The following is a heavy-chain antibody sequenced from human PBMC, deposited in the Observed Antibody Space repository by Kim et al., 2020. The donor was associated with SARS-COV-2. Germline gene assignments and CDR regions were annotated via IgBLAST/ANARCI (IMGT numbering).Heavy chain of an antibody. CDR2: INSDGSST. CDR3: ARGRGILFFDI. J-gene: IGHJ3*02. CDR1: GFTFSSYW. V-gene: IGHV3-74*01. Sequence: GGSLRLSCAASGFTFSSYWMHWVRQAPGKGLVWVSRINSDGSSTSYADSVKGRFTISRDNAKNTLYLQMNSLRAEDTAVYYCARGRGILFFDIWGQGTMVTVSS.